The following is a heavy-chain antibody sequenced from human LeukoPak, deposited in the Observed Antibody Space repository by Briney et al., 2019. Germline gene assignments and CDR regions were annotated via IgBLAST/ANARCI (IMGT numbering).Heavy chain of an antibody. CDR1: GDSISYFY. J-gene: IGHJ4*02. Sequence: SETLSLTCSVSGDSISYFYWSWIRQAAGKGLEWIGRVSSSGSTDYNASLKSRVTMSVDTSKNQLSLKVISVTAADTAIYYCARYQTGTMFAVWGQGTLVTISS. D-gene: IGHD1/OR15-1a*01. V-gene: IGHV4-4*07. CDR2: VSSSGST. CDR3: ARYQTGTMFAV.